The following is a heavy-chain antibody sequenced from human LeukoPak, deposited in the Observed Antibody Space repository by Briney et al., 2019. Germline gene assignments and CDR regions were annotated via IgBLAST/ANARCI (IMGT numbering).Heavy chain of an antibody. V-gene: IGHV3-74*01. CDR3: ARQLVSYGDYGY. J-gene: IGHJ4*02. Sequence: PGGSLRLSCAASGFSFSAYWMHWVRQAPGKGLVWVSRINADGTIATYADSVEGRFTISRDNAKNTLYLQMNSLRAEDTSVYYCARQLVSYGDYGYWGQGTLVTVSS. CDR2: INADGTIA. CDR1: GFSFSAYW. D-gene: IGHD4-17*01.